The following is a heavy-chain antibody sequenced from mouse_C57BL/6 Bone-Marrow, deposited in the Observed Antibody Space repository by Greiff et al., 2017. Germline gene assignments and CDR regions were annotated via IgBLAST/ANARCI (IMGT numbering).Heavy chain of an antibody. V-gene: IGHV1-19*01. CDR2: INPYNGGT. D-gene: IGHD1-1*01. J-gene: IGHJ2*01. CDR1: GYTFTDYY. Sequence: EVQLQQSGPVLVKPGASVKMSCKASGYTFTDYYMNWVKQSHGKSLEWIGVINPYNGGTSYNQKFKGKATLTVDKSSSTAYMELNSLTSEDSAVYYCARRITTVPADYWGQGTTLTVSS. CDR3: ARRITTVPADY.